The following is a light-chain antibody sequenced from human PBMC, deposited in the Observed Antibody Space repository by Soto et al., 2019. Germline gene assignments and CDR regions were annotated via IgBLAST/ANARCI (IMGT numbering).Light chain of an antibody. V-gene: IGKV3-20*01. CDR2: GAS. CDR1: QSVSNSY. Sequence: EIVLTQSPGTLSLSPGERATLSCRASQSVSNSYLAWYQQKPGQAPRLLIYGASTRATGIPDRFSGSGSGTDFTLIISRLEPEDFAVYYCQQYGSPGTFGQGTKVEIK. CDR3: QQYGSPGT. J-gene: IGKJ1*01.